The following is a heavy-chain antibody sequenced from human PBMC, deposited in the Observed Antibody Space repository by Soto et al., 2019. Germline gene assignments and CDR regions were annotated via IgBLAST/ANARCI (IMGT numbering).Heavy chain of an antibody. CDR3: AGEALIAAAGNYYYGMDV. D-gene: IGHD6-13*01. J-gene: IGHJ6*02. V-gene: IGHV6-1*01. Sequence: PSQTLSLTCAISGDSVSSNSAAWNWISQSPSRGLEWLGRTYYRSKWYHDYALSVKSRITSNPDTSKNQFSLQLNSVTPEDTAVYYCAGEALIAAAGNYYYGMDVWGQGTTVTVSS. CDR1: GDSVSSNSAA. CDR2: TYYRSKWYH.